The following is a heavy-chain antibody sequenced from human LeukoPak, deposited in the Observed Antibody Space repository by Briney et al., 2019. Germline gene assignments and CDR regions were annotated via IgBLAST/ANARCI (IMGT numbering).Heavy chain of an antibody. J-gene: IGHJ4*02. Sequence: RGSLRLSCAASGFTFSSYAMSWVRQAPGKGLEWVSAISGSGGSTYYADSVKGRFTISRDNSKNTLYLQMNSLRAEDTAVYYCARSYSYGLGYFDFWGQGTLVTVSS. V-gene: IGHV3-23*01. D-gene: IGHD5-18*01. CDR3: ARSYSYGLGYFDF. CDR1: GFTFSSYA. CDR2: ISGSGGST.